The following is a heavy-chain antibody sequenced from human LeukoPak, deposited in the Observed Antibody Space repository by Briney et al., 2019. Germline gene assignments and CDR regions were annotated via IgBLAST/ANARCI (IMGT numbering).Heavy chain of an antibody. CDR3: ARDQLWFGELGFDY. V-gene: IGHV3-30*04. CDR1: GFTFSSYA. Sequence: PGGSLRLSCAASGFTFSSYAMHWVRQAPGEGLEWVAVISYDGSNKYYADSVKGRFTISRDNSKNTLYLQMNSLRAEDTAVYYCARDQLWFGELGFDYWGQGTLVTVSS. D-gene: IGHD3-10*01. J-gene: IGHJ4*02. CDR2: ISYDGSNK.